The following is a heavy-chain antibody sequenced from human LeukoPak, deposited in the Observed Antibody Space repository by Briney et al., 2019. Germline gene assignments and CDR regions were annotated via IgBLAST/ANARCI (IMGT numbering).Heavy chain of an antibody. CDR3: AREGYSSSWYQV. Sequence: GGSLRLSCAASGFTFSNYAMSWVRQGPGKGLEWVSTINDNGGDTYYADSVKGRFTISRDNSKNTLFLQMNSLRAEDTAVYYCAREGYSSSWYQVWGQGTLVTVSS. V-gene: IGHV3-23*01. D-gene: IGHD6-13*01. J-gene: IGHJ4*02. CDR2: INDNGGDT. CDR1: GFTFSNYA.